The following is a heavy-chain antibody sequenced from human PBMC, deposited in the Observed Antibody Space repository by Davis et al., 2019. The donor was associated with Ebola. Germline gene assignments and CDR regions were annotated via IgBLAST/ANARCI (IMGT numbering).Heavy chain of an antibody. Sequence: GESLKISCAASGFTFSSYWMHWVRQAPGKGLVWVSRINSDGSSTSYADSVKGRFTISRDNAKNTLYLQMNSLRAEDTAVYYCARALGIGGMVVWGKGTTVTVSS. J-gene: IGHJ6*04. CDR2: INSDGSST. CDR3: ARALGIGGMVV. V-gene: IGHV3-74*01. D-gene: IGHD7-27*01. CDR1: GFTFSSYW.